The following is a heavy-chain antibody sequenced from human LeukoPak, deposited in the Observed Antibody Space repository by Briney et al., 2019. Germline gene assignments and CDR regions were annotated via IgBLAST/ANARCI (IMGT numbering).Heavy chain of an antibody. CDR3: AKPRYYYESTGYVDY. CDR2: ISGSADST. D-gene: IGHD3-22*01. Sequence: PGGSLRLSCAASGFTVSSTYMNWVRQAPGKGLEWVSSISGSADSTYYADSVKGRFTISRDNSKSTLYLQMNSLRAEDTAVYYCAKPRYYYESTGYVDYWGQGTLVAVSS. V-gene: IGHV3-23*01. J-gene: IGHJ4*02. CDR1: GFTVSSTY.